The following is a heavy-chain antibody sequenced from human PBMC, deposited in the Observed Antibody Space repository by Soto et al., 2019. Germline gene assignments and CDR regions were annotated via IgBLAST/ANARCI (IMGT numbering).Heavy chain of an antibody. Sequence: ASVKVSCKASGYTFTSYGISWVRQAPGQGLEWMGWISAYNGNTNYAQKLQGRVTMTTDTSTSTAYMELRSLRSDDTAVYYCARDYQGYCISTSCYPLDYWGQGTLVTVSS. CDR1: GYTFTSYG. V-gene: IGHV1-18*01. CDR3: ARDYQGYCISTSCYPLDY. J-gene: IGHJ4*02. D-gene: IGHD2-2*01. CDR2: ISAYNGNT.